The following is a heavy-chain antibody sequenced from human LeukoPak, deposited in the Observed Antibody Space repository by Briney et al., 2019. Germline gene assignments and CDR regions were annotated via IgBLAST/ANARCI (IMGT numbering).Heavy chain of an antibody. V-gene: IGHV3-23*01. CDR1: GFTFSSYA. CDR3: AKALIGGPYYYYGMDV. J-gene: IGHJ6*02. D-gene: IGHD4-23*01. CDR2: ISGSGGST. Sequence: GGSLRLSCAASGFTFSSYAMSWVRQAPGKGLEWVSAISGSGGSTYYADSVKGRFTISRDNSKNTLYLQMNSLRAEDTAVYYCAKALIGGPYYYYGMDVWGQGTTVTVS.